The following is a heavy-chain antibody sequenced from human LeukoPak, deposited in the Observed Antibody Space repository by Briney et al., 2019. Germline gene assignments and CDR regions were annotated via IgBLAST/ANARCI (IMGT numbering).Heavy chain of an antibody. CDR3: ASESPASEITPILGY. J-gene: IGHJ4*02. Sequence: PGGSLRLSCAASGFTFSSYSMNWVRQAPGKGLEWVSSISSSSSYIYYADSVKGRFTISRDNAKNSLYLQMNSLRAEDTAVYYCASESPASEITPILGYWGQGTLVTVSS. CDR2: ISSSSSYI. D-gene: IGHD2-21*01. V-gene: IGHV3-21*01. CDR1: GFTFSSYS.